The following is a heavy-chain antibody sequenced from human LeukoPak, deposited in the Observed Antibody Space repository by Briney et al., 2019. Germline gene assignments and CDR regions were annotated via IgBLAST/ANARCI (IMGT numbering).Heavy chain of an antibody. D-gene: IGHD1-26*01. Sequence: GGSLRLSCAASGFTFSSYSMNWVRQAPGKGLEWVSSISSSSSYIYYADSVKGRFTISRDNAKNSLYLQMNSLGAEDTAVYYCARGLVGATGAYYFDYWGQGTLVTVSS. CDR3: ARGLVGATGAYYFDY. CDR1: GFTFSSYS. J-gene: IGHJ4*02. CDR2: ISSSSSYI. V-gene: IGHV3-21*01.